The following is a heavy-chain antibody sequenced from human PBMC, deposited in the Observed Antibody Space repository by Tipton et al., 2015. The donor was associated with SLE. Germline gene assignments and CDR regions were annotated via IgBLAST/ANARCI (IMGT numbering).Heavy chain of an antibody. CDR3: ARVWGTGSRGVDY. V-gene: IGHV6-1*01. J-gene: IGHJ4*02. CDR1: GDSVSTNSAA. Sequence: GLVKPSQTLSLTCAISGDSVSTNSAAWTWIRQSPSRGLEWLGRTYYRSKWYSDYAVSVKSRITINPDTSKNQFSLQLNSVTPEDTAVYYCARVWGTGSRGVDYWGQGTLVTDSS. D-gene: IGHD2-2*01. CDR2: TYYRSKWYS.